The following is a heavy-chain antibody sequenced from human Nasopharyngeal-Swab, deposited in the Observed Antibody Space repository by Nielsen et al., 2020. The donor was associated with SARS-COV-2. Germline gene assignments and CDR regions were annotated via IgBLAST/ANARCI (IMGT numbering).Heavy chain of an antibody. CDR2: MYPCDSDT. CDR3: ATAYNRNYYWDY. V-gene: IGHV5-51*01. D-gene: IGHD1-7*01. Sequence: VRQMPGKGLEWMGIMYPCDSDTRYSPSFQGQVTISADKSISTAYLQWSSLKASDTAMYYCATAYNRNYYWDYWGQGTLVTVSS. J-gene: IGHJ4*02.